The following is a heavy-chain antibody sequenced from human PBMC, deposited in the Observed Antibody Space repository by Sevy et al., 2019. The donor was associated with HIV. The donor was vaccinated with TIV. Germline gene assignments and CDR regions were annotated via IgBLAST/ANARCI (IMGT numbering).Heavy chain of an antibody. CDR3: AGRRVGDFWSGSVRGPWAGGPLFDY. Sequence: GGSLRLSCAASGFTLSSYVMSWVRHSPGKGLEWVSTISHTSESSNYADSVKGRFTISIDNSKNTLYLQMNSLRVEDTAVYYCAGRRVGDFWSGSVRGPWAGGPLFDYWGQGTLVTVSS. CDR2: ISHTSESS. D-gene: IGHD3-3*01. V-gene: IGHV3-23*01. J-gene: IGHJ4*02. CDR1: GFTLSSYV.